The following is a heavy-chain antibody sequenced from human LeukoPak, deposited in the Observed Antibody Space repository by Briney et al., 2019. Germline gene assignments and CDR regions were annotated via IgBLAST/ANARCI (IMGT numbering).Heavy chain of an antibody. CDR3: VRERGGQQLAFFFDP. D-gene: IGHD6-13*01. V-gene: IGHV3-21*01. CDR1: GFTFSSYT. Sequence: PGGSLRLSCAASGFTFSSYTMNWVRQAPGKGLEWVSSISSSSNYIYYADSVKGRFTISRDNAKNSLYLQMNSLRVEDTAVFYCVRERGGQQLAFFFDPWGQGTLVTVSS. CDR2: ISSSSNYI. J-gene: IGHJ5*02.